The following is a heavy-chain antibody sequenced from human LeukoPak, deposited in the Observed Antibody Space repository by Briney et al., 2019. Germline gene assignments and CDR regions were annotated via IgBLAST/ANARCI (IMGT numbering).Heavy chain of an antibody. V-gene: IGHV3-15*01. Sequence: GGSLRLSCAASGFTFSNAWMSWVRQAPGKGLEWVSRIKSKTDGGTTHYAAPVKGRFTISRDDSKDTLYLQMYSLKTEDTAVYYCSTDILETNWGGYWGQGTLVTVSS. J-gene: IGHJ4*02. D-gene: IGHD7-27*01. CDR3: STDILETNWGGY. CDR1: GFTFSNAW. CDR2: IKSKTDGGTT.